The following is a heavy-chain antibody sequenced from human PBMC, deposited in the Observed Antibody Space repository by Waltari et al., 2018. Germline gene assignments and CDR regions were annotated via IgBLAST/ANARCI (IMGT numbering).Heavy chain of an antibody. V-gene: IGHV1-2*06. CDR2: IHPTRGDA. CDR1: GYTFIDHF. J-gene: IGHJ5*02. CDR3: AKDWRVVTNQANWFDP. D-gene: IGHD1-1*01. Sequence: QEQLVQSGAEVKMPGASVKVSCKASGYTFIDHFLHWVRQAPGQGLEWLGRIHPTRGDAEVANDVQGRVTLTRDTSISTAYMELTGLRLDDTATYYCAKDWRVVTNQANWFDPWGQGTLVTISS.